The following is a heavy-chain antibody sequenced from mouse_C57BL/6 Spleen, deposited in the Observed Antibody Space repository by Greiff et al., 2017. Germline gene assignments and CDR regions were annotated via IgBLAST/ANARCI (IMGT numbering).Heavy chain of an antibody. D-gene: IGHD2-2*01. Sequence: QVQLQQSGAELVKPGASVKLSCKASGYTFTSYWMHWVKQRPGQGLEWIGMIHPNSGSTNYNEKFKSKATLTVDKSSSTAYMQLSSLTSEDSAVYYCARATMVTTGRYFDYWGQGTTLTVSS. J-gene: IGHJ2*01. V-gene: IGHV1-64*01. CDR2: IHPNSGST. CDR1: GYTFTSYW. CDR3: ARATMVTTGRYFDY.